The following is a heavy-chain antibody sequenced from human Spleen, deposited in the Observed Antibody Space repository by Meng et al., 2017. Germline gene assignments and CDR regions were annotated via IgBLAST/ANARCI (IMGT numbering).Heavy chain of an antibody. D-gene: IGHD6-19*01. CDR2: INHSGST. CDR1: GGSFSGYY. V-gene: IGHV4-34*01. CDR3: ARGGIAVAGPYFDY. J-gene: IGHJ4*02. Sequence: QVQLQQWGPGWLKPSETLSLTCAVYGGSFSGYYWSWIRQPPGKGLEWIGEINHSGSTNYNPSLKSRVTISIDTSKNQFSLKLSSVTAADTAVYYCARGGIAVAGPYFDYWGQGTLVTVSS.